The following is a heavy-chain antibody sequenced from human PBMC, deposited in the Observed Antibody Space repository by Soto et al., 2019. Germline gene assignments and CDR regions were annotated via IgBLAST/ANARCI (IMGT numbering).Heavy chain of an antibody. V-gene: IGHV3-15*07. J-gene: IGHJ4*02. CDR1: GFTISSAW. CDR2: IKTKTHCETT. D-gene: IGHD3-9*01. Sequence: EVQLVESGGGLVKPGESRRLSCAVSGFTISSAWMNWVRQAPGKGLEWVGRIKTKTHCETTDDAAPVKGRFTISRDDSENTLSLQMNSLKIEDTAVYYCTTGSVDWYWGQGTMVTVSS. CDR3: TTGSVDWY.